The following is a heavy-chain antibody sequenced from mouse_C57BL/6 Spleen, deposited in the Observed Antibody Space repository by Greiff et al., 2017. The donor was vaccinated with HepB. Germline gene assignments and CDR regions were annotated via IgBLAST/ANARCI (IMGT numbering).Heavy chain of an antibody. D-gene: IGHD4-1*01. CDR3: TRAHWEWYFDV. J-gene: IGHJ1*03. Sequence: EVKLMESGEGLVKPGGSLKLSCAASGFTFSSYAMSWVRQTPEKRLEWVAYISSGGDYIYYADTVKGRFTISRDNARNTLYLQMSSLKSEDTAMYYCTRAHWEWYFDVWGTGTTVTVSS. CDR1: GFTFSSYA. V-gene: IGHV5-9-1*02. CDR2: ISSGGDYI.